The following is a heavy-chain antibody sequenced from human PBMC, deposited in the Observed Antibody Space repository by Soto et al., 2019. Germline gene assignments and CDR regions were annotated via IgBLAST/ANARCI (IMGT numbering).Heavy chain of an antibody. D-gene: IGHD2-8*01. CDR3: AKARFYTTDCYVPDS. CDR1: GFTFTTYT. J-gene: IGHJ5*01. V-gene: IGHV3-23*01. CDR2: ISGSGGRP. Sequence: EVQLLESGGGLVQPGGSLRLSCAASGFTFTTYTMSWVRQAPGKGLEWVSVISGSGGRPSYADSVQGRFIISRDNPKSTRYLQMNSLRAEDTAMYYCAKARFYTTDCYVPDSWGQGTLVTVST.